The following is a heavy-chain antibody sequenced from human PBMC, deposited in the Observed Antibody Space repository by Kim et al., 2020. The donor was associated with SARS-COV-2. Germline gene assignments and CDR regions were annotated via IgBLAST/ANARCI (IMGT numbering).Heavy chain of an antibody. CDR3: ARVRGLSDYGYSSSWYGNYYHGMDV. CDR2: INQSGNT. J-gene: IGHJ6*02. Sequence: SETLSLTCAVYGGSFSGYYWSWIRQPPGKGLEWIGEINQSGNTNRNPSLKSRVTISVDTSMNQFSLKVSSVTAADTAVYYCARVRGLSDYGYSSSWYGNYYHGMDVWGQGTTVTVSS. CDR1: GGSFSGYY. D-gene: IGHD6-13*01. V-gene: IGHV4-34*01.